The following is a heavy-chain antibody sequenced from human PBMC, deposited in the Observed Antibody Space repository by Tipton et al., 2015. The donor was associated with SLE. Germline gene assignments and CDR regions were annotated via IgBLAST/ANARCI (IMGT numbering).Heavy chain of an antibody. D-gene: IGHD2-2*01. CDR2: INHSGST. CDR3: AREGEDIVVVPAAPWAFDI. CDR1: GGSISSSGYY. Sequence: LRLSCTVSGGSISSSGYYWSWIRQPPGRGLEWIGEINHSGSTNYNPSLKSRVTISVDTSKNQFSLKLSSVTAADTAVYYCAREGEDIVVVPAAPWAFDIWGQGTMVTVSS. J-gene: IGHJ3*02. V-gene: IGHV4-39*07.